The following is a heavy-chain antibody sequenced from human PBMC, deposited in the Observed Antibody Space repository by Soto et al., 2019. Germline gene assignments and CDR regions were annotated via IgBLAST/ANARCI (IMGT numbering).Heavy chain of an antibody. CDR1: GDIFTSYW. CDR2: IYPGDSDT. Sequence: PGESRKISWKGSGDIFTSYWISWVRQMPGKGLESMGIIYPGDSDTRYSPSFQGQVTISADKSISTAYLQWSSLKASDTAMYYCAGGGVRGVVTRTRDYYGMDVWGQGTTVTVSS. D-gene: IGHD3-10*01. CDR3: AGGGVRGVVTRTRDYYGMDV. J-gene: IGHJ6*02. V-gene: IGHV5-51*01.